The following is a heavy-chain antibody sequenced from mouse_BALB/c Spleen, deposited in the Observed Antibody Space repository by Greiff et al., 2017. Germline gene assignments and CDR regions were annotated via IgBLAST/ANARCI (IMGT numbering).Heavy chain of an antibody. V-gene: IGHV1-9*01. Sequence: VQLQQSGAELMKPGASVKISCKATGYTFSSYWIEWVKQRPGHGLEWIGEILPGSGSTNYNEKFKGKATFTADTSSNTAYMQLSSLTSEDSAVYYCAMLDGYYWVFAYWGQGTLVTVSA. J-gene: IGHJ3*01. CDR1: GYTFSSYW. D-gene: IGHD2-3*01. CDR2: ILPGSGST. CDR3: AMLDGYYWVFAY.